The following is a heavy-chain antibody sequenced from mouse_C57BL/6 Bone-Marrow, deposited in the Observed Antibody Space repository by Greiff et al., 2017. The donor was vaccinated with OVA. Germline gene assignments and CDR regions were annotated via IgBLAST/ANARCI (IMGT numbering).Heavy chain of an antibody. CDR2: IDPSDSET. CDR1: GYTFTSYW. J-gene: IGHJ4*01. V-gene: IGHV1-52*01. CDR3: ALTSMDY. Sequence: QVQLQQPGAELVRPGSSVKLSCKASGYTFTSYWMHWVKQRPIQGLEWIGNIDPSDSETHYNQKFKDKATLTVHKSSSTDYMQRSSLTSEDSAVYYCALTSMDYWGQGTSVTVSS. D-gene: IGHD4-1*01.